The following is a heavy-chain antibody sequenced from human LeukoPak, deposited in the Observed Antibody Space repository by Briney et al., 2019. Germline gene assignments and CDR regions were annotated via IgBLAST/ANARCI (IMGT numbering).Heavy chain of an antibody. J-gene: IGHJ3*02. V-gene: IGHV3-53*01. CDR2: IYSDNT. CDR3: ARGQVTTVTGLAAFDI. Sequence: GGALRVSRIVSGFTVISNSMSGLRPAPGRGLAGVSFIYSDNTHYSDSVKGRFTISGDNAKNSLHLQTNSLRAEDTAVYYCARGQVTTVTGLAAFDIWGQGKMVTVSS. CDR1: GFTVISNS. D-gene: IGHD4-17*01.